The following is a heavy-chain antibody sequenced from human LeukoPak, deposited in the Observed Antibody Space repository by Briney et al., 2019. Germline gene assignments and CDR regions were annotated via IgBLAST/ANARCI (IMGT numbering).Heavy chain of an antibody. J-gene: IGHJ4*02. Sequence: GGSLRLSCAASGFTFSSYSMNWVRQAPGKGLEWVSSISSSSSYIYYADSVKGRFTISRDNAKNSLYLQMNSLRAEDTAVYYCARDRVSSGLCDYWGQGTLVTVSS. CDR3: ARDRVSSGLCDY. V-gene: IGHV3-21*01. CDR2: ISSSSSYI. D-gene: IGHD3-22*01. CDR1: GFTFSSYS.